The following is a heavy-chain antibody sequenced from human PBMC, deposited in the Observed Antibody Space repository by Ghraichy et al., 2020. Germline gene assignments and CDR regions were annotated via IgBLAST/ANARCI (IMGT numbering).Heavy chain of an antibody. Sequence: GGSLRLSCAASGLAVGNSYMSWVRQGPGKGPEWVSVIYSGGSTYYADSVKGRFTISRDSSKNTLYLQMNSLRSEDTAVYYCASRPSGDHGVFDYWCQCTLLPVSS. D-gene: IGHD4/OR15-4a*01. V-gene: IGHV3-66*02. CDR2: IYSGGST. J-gene: IGHJ4*02. CDR3: ASRPSGDHGVFDY. CDR1: GLAVGNSY.